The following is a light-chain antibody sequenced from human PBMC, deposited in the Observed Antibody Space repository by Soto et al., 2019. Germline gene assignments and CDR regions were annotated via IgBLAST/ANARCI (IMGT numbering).Light chain of an antibody. CDR2: GAS. V-gene: IGKV3-20*01. CDR3: QQYGSSPLT. J-gene: IGKJ5*01. Sequence: EIGMTKSPSTLSVSPKERATLSCRASQTLSNSFIAWYQQKPGQAPRLLIYGASSRATGIPDRFSGSGSGTDFTLTISRLEPEDFAVYYCQQYGSSPLTFGQGTRLEIK. CDR1: QTLSNSF.